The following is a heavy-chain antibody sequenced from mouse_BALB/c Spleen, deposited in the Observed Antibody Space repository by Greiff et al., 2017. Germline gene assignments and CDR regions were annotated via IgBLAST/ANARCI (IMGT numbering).Heavy chain of an antibody. CDR2: IWSGGST. CDR3: ARNSYYDYDVDYWYFDV. Sequence: QVQLQQSGPGLVQPSQSLSITCTVSGFSLTSYGVHWVRQSPGKGLAWLGVIWSGGSTDYNAAFISRLSISKDNAKSQVFFKMNSLQANDTAIYYCARNSYYDYDVDYWYFDVWGAGTTVTVSS. CDR1: GFSLTSYG. J-gene: IGHJ1*01. V-gene: IGHV2-2*02. D-gene: IGHD2-4*01.